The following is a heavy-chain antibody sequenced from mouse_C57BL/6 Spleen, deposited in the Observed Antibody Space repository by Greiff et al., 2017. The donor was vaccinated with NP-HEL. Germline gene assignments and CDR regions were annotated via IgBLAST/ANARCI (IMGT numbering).Heavy chain of an antibody. CDR3: ALYYDYDGRFAY. J-gene: IGHJ3*01. CDR1: GYTFTSYW. CDR2: INPSSGYT. V-gene: IGHV1-7*01. Sequence: QVQLQQSGAELAKPGASVKLSCKASGYTFTSYWMHWVKQRPGQGLEWIGYINPSSGYTKYNQKFKDEATLTADKSSSTAYMQLSSLTYEDSAVYYCALYYDYDGRFAYWGQGTLVTVSA. D-gene: IGHD2-4*01.